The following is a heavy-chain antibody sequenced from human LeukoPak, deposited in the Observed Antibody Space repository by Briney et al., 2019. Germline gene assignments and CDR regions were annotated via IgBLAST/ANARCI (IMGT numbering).Heavy chain of an antibody. CDR1: GGSISSSSYY. Sequence: SETLSLTCTVSGGSISSSSYYWGWIRQPPGKGLEWIGSIYYSGSTYYNPSLKSRVTISVDTSKNQFSLKLSSVTAADTAVYYCARGPTVTTLRWFDLWGQGTLVTVSS. D-gene: IGHD4-17*01. CDR2: IYYSGST. J-gene: IGHJ5*02. V-gene: IGHV4-39*01. CDR3: ARGPTVTTLRWFDL.